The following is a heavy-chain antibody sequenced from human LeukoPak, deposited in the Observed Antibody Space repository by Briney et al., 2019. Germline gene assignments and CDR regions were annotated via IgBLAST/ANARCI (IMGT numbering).Heavy chain of an antibody. CDR1: GGSFSGYY. J-gene: IGHJ4*02. D-gene: IGHD6-6*01. V-gene: IGHV4-34*01. Sequence: SETLSLTCAVYGGSFSGYYWSWIRQPPGKGLEWIGEINHSGSTNYNPSLKSRVTISVDTSKNQFSLKLSSVTAADTAVYYCARATFPPRGKAARPFDYWGQGTLVTVSS. CDR3: ARATFPPRGKAARPFDY. CDR2: INHSGST.